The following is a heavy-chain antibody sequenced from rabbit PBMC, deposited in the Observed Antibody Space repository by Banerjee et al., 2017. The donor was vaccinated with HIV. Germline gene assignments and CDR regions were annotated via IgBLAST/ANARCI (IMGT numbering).Heavy chain of an antibody. CDR2: IYTSSGST. D-gene: IGHD2-1*01. V-gene: IGHV1S40*01. CDR3: ARDLGDRNDL. J-gene: IGHJ3*01. Sequence: QSLEESGGDLVKPGASLTLTRTVSGFSFSSGYDMCWVRQAPGKGLELIACIYTSSGSTWYASWVNGRFTISKTSSTTVTLQMTSLTAADTATYFCARDLGDRNDLWGQGTLVTVS. CDR1: GFSFSSGYD.